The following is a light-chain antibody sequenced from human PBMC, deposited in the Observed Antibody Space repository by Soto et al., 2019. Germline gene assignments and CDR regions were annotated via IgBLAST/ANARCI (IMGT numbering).Light chain of an antibody. V-gene: IGLV2-14*03. CDR3: NSYTSSTTPYV. J-gene: IGLJ1*01. CDR2: DVT. Sequence: QSALTQPASVSGSPGQSITISCTGSSIDVGAYNYVSWYQHHPDKAPKLVIYDVTNRPSGVSNRFSGSKSGNTASLTISGLQAEDEADYYCNSYTSSTTPYVFGTGTKVTVL. CDR1: SIDVGAYNY.